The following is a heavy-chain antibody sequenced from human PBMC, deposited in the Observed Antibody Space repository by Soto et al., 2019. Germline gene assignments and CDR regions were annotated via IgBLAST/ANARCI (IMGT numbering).Heavy chain of an antibody. V-gene: IGHV4-4*02. CDR1: GVSVRSKNW. Sequence: QVRLQESGPGLVKPSGTLSLTCTVSGVSVRSKNWWIWVRQSPEKGFESIAEIYFSGGTKSNPSLKSRVTISLDEANNQFSFTLAPVVAADTAVYYCARDRGGGYLDVWGKGATVSVSS. J-gene: IGHJ6*03. CDR3: ARDRGGGYLDV. CDR2: IYFSGGT. D-gene: IGHD3-16*01.